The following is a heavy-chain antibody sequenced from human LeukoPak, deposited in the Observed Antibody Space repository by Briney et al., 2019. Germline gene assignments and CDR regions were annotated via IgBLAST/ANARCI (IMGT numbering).Heavy chain of an antibody. V-gene: IGHV4-4*09. CDR1: GGAISNYY. CDR3: ARAPKRRDAHNYEFES. J-gene: IGHJ1*01. Sequence: SETLSLTCTVSGGAISNYYWHWIRQPPGKGLEWIAYIYNSGDVNYNPSLKSPVTLPLDTAKNRFPLSLRSVTAADTALYYCARAPKRRDAHNYEFESWGQGTLVTVSS. CDR2: IYNSGDV. D-gene: IGHD5-24*01.